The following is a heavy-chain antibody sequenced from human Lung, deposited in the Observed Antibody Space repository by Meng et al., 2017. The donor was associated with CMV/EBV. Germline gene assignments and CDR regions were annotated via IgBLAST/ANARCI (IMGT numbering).Heavy chain of an antibody. V-gene: IGHV1-18*01. Sequence: YGINWVRQAPGQGLEWMGWSNTYNGNTNYAQKFWGRVTLTTDTSTSTAYMELRSLRSDDTAVYYCVRGRGIQQFGENLSSLNNYFDVWGQGTLVTVSS. CDR1: YG. D-gene: IGHD3-10*01. J-gene: IGHJ5*02. CDR2: SNTYNGNT. CDR3: VRGRGIQQFGENLSSLNNYFDV.